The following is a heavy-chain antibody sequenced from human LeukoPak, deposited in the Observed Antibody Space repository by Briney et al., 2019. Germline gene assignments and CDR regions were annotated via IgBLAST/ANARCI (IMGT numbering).Heavy chain of an antibody. D-gene: IGHD1/OR15-1a*01. Sequence: GGSLRLSRAASGITFSTYWKHWVRQAPGKGVVWVSRINRDGSSTSYADSVKGRFTISRDNSKNTLYLQMNTLIDEPGSVYCYAGDPSGSSTTSFDYWGQGTLVTVSS. CDR3: AGDPSGSSTTSFDY. V-gene: IGHV3-74*01. J-gene: IGHJ4*02. CDR1: GITFSTYW. CDR2: INRDGSST.